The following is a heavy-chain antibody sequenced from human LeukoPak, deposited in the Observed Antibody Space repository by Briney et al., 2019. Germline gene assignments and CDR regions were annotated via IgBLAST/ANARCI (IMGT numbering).Heavy chain of an antibody. V-gene: IGHV4-34*01. CDR3: ASRHYYGSGSYYNYYYYYMDV. D-gene: IGHD3-10*01. CDR2: INHSGST. Sequence: TSETLSLTCAVYGGSFSGYYWSWIRQPPGKGLEWIGEINHSGSTNYNPSLKSRVTISVDTSKNQFSLKLSSVTAADTAVYYCASRHYYGSGSYYNYYYYYMDVWGKGTTVTISS. CDR1: GGSFSGYY. J-gene: IGHJ6*03.